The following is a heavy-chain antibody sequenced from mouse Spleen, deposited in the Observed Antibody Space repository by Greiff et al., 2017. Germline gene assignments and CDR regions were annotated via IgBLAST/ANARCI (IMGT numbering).Heavy chain of an antibody. CDR3: AAGNPYAMDY. V-gene: IGHV1-81*01. J-gene: IGHJ4*01. CDR1: GYTFTSYG. CDR2: IYPRSGNT. D-gene: IGHD2-1*01. Sequence: QVHVKQSGAELARPGASVKLSCKASGYTFTSYGISWVKQRTGQGLEWIGEIYPRSGNTYYNEKFKGKATLTADKSSSTAYMELRSLTSEDSAVYFCAAGNPYAMDYWGQGTSVTVSS.